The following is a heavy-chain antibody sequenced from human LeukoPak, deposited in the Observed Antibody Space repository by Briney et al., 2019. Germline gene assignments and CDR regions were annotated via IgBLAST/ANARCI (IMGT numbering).Heavy chain of an antibody. Sequence: PSETLSLTCTVSGGSISSGGYYWSWIWQPPGKGLEWIGSIYYSGSTYYNPSLKSRVTISVDTSKNQFSLKLSSVTAADTAVYYCARGRQQLADYWGQGTLVTVSS. J-gene: IGHJ4*02. CDR2: IYYSGST. D-gene: IGHD6-13*01. V-gene: IGHV4-39*01. CDR1: GGSISSGGYY. CDR3: ARGRQQLADY.